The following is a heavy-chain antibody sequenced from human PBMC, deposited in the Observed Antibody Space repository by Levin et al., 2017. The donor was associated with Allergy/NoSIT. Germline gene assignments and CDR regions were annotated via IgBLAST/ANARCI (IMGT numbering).Heavy chain of an antibody. J-gene: IGHJ5*02. D-gene: IGHD4-17*01. CDR1: GDRVSSNSAA. Sequence: SQTLSLTCAISGDRVSSNSAAWNWIRQSPSRGLEWLGRTYYRSKWYSDYAVSVRSRITINPDTSNNQFSLEMNSVTPEDTAVYYCARDLGDWFDPWGQGTLVTVSS. CDR2: TYYRSKWYS. V-gene: IGHV6-1*01. CDR3: ARDLGDWFDP.